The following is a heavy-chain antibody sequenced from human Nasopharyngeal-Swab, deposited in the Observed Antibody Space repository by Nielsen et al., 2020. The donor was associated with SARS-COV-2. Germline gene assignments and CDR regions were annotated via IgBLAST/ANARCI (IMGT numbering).Heavy chain of an antibody. J-gene: IGHJ2*01. V-gene: IGHV4-59*01. CDR2: IYYSGST. Sequence: SETLSLTCTVSGGSISSYYWSWIRQPPGKGLEWIGYIYYSGSTNYNPSLKSRVTISVDTSKNQFSLKLSSVTAADTAVYYCARASTVTTFFDLWGRGTLVTVSS. D-gene: IGHD4-17*01. CDR1: GGSISSYY. CDR3: ARASTVTTFFDL.